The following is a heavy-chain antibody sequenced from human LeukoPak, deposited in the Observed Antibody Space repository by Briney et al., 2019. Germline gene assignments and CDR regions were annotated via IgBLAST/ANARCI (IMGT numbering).Heavy chain of an antibody. CDR3: ARICSGGSCYSNYYYGMDV. CDR2: MNPNSGNT. J-gene: IGHJ6*02. D-gene: IGHD2-15*01. Sequence: ASVKVSCKASGYTSTCYDINWVRQATGQGLEWMGWMNPNSGNTGYAQKFQGRVTMTRNTSISTAYMELSSLRSEDTAVYYCARICSGGSCYSNYYYGMDVWGQGTTVTVSS. V-gene: IGHV1-8*01. CDR1: GYTSTCYD.